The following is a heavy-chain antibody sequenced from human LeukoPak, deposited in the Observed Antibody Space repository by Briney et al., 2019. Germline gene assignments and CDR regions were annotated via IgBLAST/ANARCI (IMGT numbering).Heavy chain of an antibody. CDR3: ARQRLWLRDAFDI. CDR1: GYSFISYW. D-gene: IGHD5-18*01. V-gene: IGHV5-51*01. J-gene: IGHJ3*02. Sequence: GESLKISCKGSGYSFISYWIGWVRQTPGKGLEWMGIIYPGDSDTRYSPSFQGQVTISADKSISTAYLQWSSLKASDTAMYYCARQRLWLRDAFDIWGQGTMVTVSS. CDR2: IYPGDSDT.